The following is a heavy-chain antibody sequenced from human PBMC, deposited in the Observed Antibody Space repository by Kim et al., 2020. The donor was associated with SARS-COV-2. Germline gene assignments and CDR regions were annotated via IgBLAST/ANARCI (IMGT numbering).Heavy chain of an antibody. CDR2: FDPEDGET. D-gene: IGHD6-19*01. J-gene: IGHJ3*02. CDR3: ATDPAQQWLGDDAFDI. V-gene: IGHV1-24*01. Sequence: ASVKVSCKVSGYTLTELSMHWVRQAPGKGLEWMGGFDPEDGETIYAQKFQSRVTMTEDTSTDTAYMELSSLRSEDTAVYYCATDPAQQWLGDDAFDIWGQGTMVTVSS. CDR1: GYTLTELS.